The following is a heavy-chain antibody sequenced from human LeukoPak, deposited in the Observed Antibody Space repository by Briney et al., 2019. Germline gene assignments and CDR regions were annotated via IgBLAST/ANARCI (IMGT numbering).Heavy chain of an antibody. CDR2: IGGSGGST. Sequence: PGGSLRLSCAASGFTFSSYAMSWVRQAPGKGLEWVSAIGGSGGSTYYADSVKGRFTISRDNSKNTLYLQMNSLRAEDTAVYYCAKDLARGGFWSGCNNWGQGTLVTVSS. CDR1: GFTFSSYA. V-gene: IGHV3-23*01. D-gene: IGHD3-3*01. CDR3: AKDLARGGFWSGCNN. J-gene: IGHJ4*02.